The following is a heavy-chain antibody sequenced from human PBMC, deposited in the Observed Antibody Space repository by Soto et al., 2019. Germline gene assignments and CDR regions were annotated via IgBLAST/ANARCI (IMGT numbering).Heavy chain of an antibody. D-gene: IGHD3-3*01. J-gene: IGHJ4*02. CDR3: ATGVIWIGYFTVDS. Sequence: ASVKLSCKASGGSFGKSAINWVRQTPGQGLEWLGGFIPVYRTLNYAQKFQGRVTITADESTGTAYMTLSSLASDDTAVYYCATGVIWIGYFTVDSWGQGTRVTVSS. V-gene: IGHV1-69*13. CDR2: FIPVYRTL. CDR1: GGSFGKSA.